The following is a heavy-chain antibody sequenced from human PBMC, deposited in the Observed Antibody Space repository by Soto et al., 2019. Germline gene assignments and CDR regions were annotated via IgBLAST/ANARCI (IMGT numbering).Heavy chain of an antibody. J-gene: IGHJ6*02. CDR2: ISYDGSNK. D-gene: IGHD3-3*01. CDR1: GFTFSSYG. V-gene: IGHV3-30*18. Sequence: GGSLRLSCAASGFTFSSYGMHWVRQAPGKGLEWVAVISYDGSNKYYADSVKGRFTISRDNSKNTLYLQMNSPRAEDTAVYYCAKDAGYDFWSGYYSPYYYYGMDVWGQGTTVTVSS. CDR3: AKDAGYDFWSGYYSPYYYYGMDV.